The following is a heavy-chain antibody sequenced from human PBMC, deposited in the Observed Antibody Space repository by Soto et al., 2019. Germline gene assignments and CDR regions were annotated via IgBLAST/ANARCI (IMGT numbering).Heavy chain of an antibody. V-gene: IGHV1-18*01. CDR1: GYTFTSYG. CDR2: ISAYNGNT. J-gene: IGHJ6*02. D-gene: IGHD3-9*01. CDR3: TRVSDDIVTAYRPDYSNSGMGV. Sequence: QVQLVQSGAEVKKPGASVKVSCKASGYTFTSYGISWVRQAPGQGLEWMGWISAYNGNTNYAHKLQSKVTMTTDTTTSTGYMELRSMSSDETSVYYCTRVSDDIVTAYRPDYSNSGMGVWIQGTTVTVAS.